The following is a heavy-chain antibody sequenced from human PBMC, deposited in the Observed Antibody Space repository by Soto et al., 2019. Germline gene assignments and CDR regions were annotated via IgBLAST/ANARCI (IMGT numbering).Heavy chain of an antibody. J-gene: IGHJ4*02. CDR2: IYYSGST. Sequence: ETLSLTCTVSGGSISSSSHYWGWIRQPPGKGLEWIGSIYYSGSTYYNPSLKSRVTISVDTSKNQFSLKLSSVTAADTAVYYCASLDGPIDYWGQGTLVTVSS. D-gene: IGHD1-1*01. V-gene: IGHV4-39*01. CDR1: GGSISSSSHY. CDR3: ASLDGPIDY.